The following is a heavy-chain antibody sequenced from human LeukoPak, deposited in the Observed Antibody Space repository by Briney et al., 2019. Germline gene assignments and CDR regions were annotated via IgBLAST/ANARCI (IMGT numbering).Heavy chain of an antibody. V-gene: IGHV3-21*01. CDR2: ISSSSSYI. CDR1: GFTFSSYS. Sequence: PGGSLRLSCAASGFTFSSYSMNWVRQAPGKGLEWVSSISSSSSYIYYADSVKGRFTISRDNAKNSLYLQMNSLRAEDTAVYYCARDLYDILTGYYMDVWGKGTTVTVPS. D-gene: IGHD3-9*01. CDR3: ARDLYDILTGYYMDV. J-gene: IGHJ6*03.